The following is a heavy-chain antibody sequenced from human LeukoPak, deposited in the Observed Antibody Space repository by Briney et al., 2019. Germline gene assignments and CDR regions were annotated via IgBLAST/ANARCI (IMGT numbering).Heavy chain of an antibody. V-gene: IGHV4-34*01. CDR3: ARGGTYYYGSGSPRVDV. J-gene: IGHJ6*04. CDR1: GGSFSGYY. CDR2: INHSGST. D-gene: IGHD3-10*01. Sequence: SETLSLTCAVYGGSFSGYYWSWIPQPPGKGVEWIGEINHSGSTNYNPSLKSRVTISVDTSKNQFSLKLSSVTAADTAVYYCARGGTYYYGSGSPRVDVWGKGTTVTVSS.